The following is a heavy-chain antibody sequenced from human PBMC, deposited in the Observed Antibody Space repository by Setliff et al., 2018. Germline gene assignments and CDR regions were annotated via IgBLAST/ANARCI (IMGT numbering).Heavy chain of an antibody. V-gene: IGHV1-3*01. CDR2: INAGNGNT. J-gene: IGHJ5*02. Sequence: GASVKVSCKASGGTFSSYDISWVRQAPGQSLEWMGWINAGNGNTKYSQKFQGRVTITRDTSASTAYMELSSLRSEDTAVYFCAGVLRDYYGSGSYYNWFDPWGQGTLVTVSS. D-gene: IGHD3-10*01. CDR3: AGVLRDYYGSGSYYNWFDP. CDR1: GGTFSSYD.